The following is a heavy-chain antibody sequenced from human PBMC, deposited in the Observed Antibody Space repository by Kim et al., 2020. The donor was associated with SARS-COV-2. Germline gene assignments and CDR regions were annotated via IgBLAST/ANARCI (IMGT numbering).Heavy chain of an antibody. D-gene: IGHD3-16*01. CDR2: IYHSGST. V-gene: IGHV4-30-2*01. Sequence: SETLSLTCADSGGSISSGGYSWSWIRQPPGKGLEWIGYIYHSGSTYYNPSLKSRVTISVDRSKNQFSLKLSSVTAADTAVYYCARGMGWFDPWGQGTLVTVSS. CDR1: GGSISSGGYS. J-gene: IGHJ5*02. CDR3: ARGMGWFDP.